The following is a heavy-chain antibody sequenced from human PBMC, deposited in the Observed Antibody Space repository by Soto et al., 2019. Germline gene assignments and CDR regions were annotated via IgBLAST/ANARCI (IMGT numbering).Heavy chain of an antibody. V-gene: IGHV3-30-3*01. D-gene: IGHD1-1*01. CDR1: GFTFRDYA. CDR2: IPSDGSAQ. J-gene: IGHJ4*02. CDR3: ARAVAGQVRSAWTWLDY. Sequence: QVQLVESGGGVVQPGRSLRLSCEASGFTFRDYAMHWVRQAPGKGLEWVAAIPSDGSAQHYADSVKGRFSISRDNSKNTLSLQMNSLRPEDAALYYCARAVAGQVRSAWTWLDYWGQRTLVTVSS.